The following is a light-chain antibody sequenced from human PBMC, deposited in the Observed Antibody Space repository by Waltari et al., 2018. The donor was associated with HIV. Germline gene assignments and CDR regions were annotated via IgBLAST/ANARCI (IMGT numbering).Light chain of an antibody. V-gene: IGLV1-40*01. J-gene: IGLJ1*01. CDR3: QSYDTSLAGPRV. CDR2: GNP. Sequence: QSVLTQPPLVSGAPGQRVIISCTGSTSSIGAGHQVHWYQQLPGTAPKLLIYGNPNRPSGVPDRFSGSKSGTSASLAITGLQAEDEAHYYCQSYDTSLAGPRVFGTGTKVTVL. CDR1: TSSIGAGHQ.